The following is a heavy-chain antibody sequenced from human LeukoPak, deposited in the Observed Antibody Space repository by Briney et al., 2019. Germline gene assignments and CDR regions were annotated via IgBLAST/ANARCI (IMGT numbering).Heavy chain of an antibody. D-gene: IGHD3-9*01. J-gene: IGHJ5*02. Sequence: ASVKVSCKASGYTFTRYYIHWVRQAPGQGLEWMGIINPSGGPANYAQKNQGRVTMTRDTSTSTVYMELNSLKSEDTAVYYCARGPPTTMNSRYFGLFDPWGQGTLVTVSS. V-gene: IGHV1-46*01. CDR2: INPSGGPA. CDR3: ARGPPTTMNSRYFGLFDP. CDR1: GYTFTRYY.